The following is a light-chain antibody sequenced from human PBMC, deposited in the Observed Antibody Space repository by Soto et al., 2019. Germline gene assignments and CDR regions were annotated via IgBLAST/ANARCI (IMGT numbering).Light chain of an antibody. Sequence: QSALTQPASVSGSPGQSITISCTGTSSDVGAYTFVSWYQQHPDKVPKLMIFDVNRRPSGVSDRFSGSKSGNTASLTISGLQPEDEADYYCSSYTSSSTHVFGSGTQLTVL. J-gene: IGLJ7*01. CDR3: SSYTSSSTHV. V-gene: IGLV2-14*03. CDR2: DVN. CDR1: SSDVGAYTF.